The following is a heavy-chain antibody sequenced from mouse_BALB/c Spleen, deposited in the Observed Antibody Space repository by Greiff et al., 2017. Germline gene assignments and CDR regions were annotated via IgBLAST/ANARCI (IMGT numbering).Heavy chain of an antibody. J-gene: IGHJ4*01. Sequence: EVKLLESGGGLVQPGGSMKLSCVASGFTFSSYWMSWVRQSPEKGLEWVAEIRLKSDNYATHYAESVKGKFTISRDDSKSRLYLQMNSLRAEDTGIYYCTGGYAMDYWGQGTSVTVSS. CDR3: TGGYAMDY. V-gene: IGHV6-6*02. CDR2: IRLKSDNYAT. CDR1: GFTFSSYW.